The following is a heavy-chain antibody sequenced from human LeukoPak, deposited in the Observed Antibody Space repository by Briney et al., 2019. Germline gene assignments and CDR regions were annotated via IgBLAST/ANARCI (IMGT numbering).Heavy chain of an antibody. CDR3: ARVLEPEYDFWSGYYRNAEYFQH. V-gene: IGHV3-30*02. J-gene: IGHJ1*01. D-gene: IGHD3-3*01. Sequence: GGSLRLSCAASGFTFSSYGIHWVRQAPGKGLEWVAFIRYDGSNKDYADSVKGRFTISRDNSKNTLYLQMNSLRAEDTAVYYCARVLEPEYDFWSGYYRNAEYFQHWGQGTLVTVSS. CDR1: GFTFSSYG. CDR2: IRYDGSNK.